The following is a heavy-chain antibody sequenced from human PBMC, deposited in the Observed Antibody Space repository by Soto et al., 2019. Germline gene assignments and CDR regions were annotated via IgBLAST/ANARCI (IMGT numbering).Heavy chain of an antibody. CDR3: TRKRFGMDV. V-gene: IGHV3-7*03. CDR2: IKEDGSEK. Sequence: GGSLRLSCAASGFTFSSSWMSCVRQAPGKGLEWVANIKEDGSEKDYVDPVKGRFTITRDNAKNSLYLQMNNLRAEDTAVYFCTRKRFGMDVWGQGTTVTVSS. J-gene: IGHJ6*02. CDR1: GFTFSSSW.